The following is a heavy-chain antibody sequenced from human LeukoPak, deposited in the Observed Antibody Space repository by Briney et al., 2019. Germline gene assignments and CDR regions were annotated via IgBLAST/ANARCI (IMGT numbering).Heavy chain of an antibody. CDR2: ISSSGGST. CDR1: GFTLSSYA. CDR3: AKDVMITFGPVMAPPFDY. J-gene: IGHJ4*02. D-gene: IGHD3-16*01. Sequence: PGGSLRPSCAASGFTLSSYAMSWVRQAPGKGLEWVSAISSSGGSTYYPDSVKGRFTISRDNSKTTLFLLMNSLRAEDTAVYYCAKDVMITFGPVMAPPFDYWGQGTLVTVSS. V-gene: IGHV3-23*01.